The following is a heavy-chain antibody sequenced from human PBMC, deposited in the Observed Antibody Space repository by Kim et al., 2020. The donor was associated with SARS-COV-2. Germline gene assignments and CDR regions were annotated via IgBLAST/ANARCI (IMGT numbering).Heavy chain of an antibody. D-gene: IGHD6-6*01. Sequence: SETLSLTCAVSGGSISSSNWWSWVRQPPGKGLEWIGEIYHSGSTNYNPSLKSRVTISVDKSKNQFSLKLSSVTAADTAMYYCARDPIAARRFDYWGQGTLVTVSS. CDR3: ARDPIAARRFDY. CDR2: IYHSGST. CDR1: GGSISSSNW. V-gene: IGHV4-4*02. J-gene: IGHJ4*02.